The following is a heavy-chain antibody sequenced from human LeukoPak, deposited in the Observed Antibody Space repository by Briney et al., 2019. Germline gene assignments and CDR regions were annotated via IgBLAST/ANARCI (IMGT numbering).Heavy chain of an antibody. CDR2: INHSGST. CDR3: ARRWVYDKRAFDA. CDR1: GGSFSGYY. D-gene: IGHD3-16*01. Sequence: SETLSLTCAVYGGSFSGYYWSWIRQPPGKGLEWIGEINHSGSTDSNPSLKSRVTISLDTSKNQFSLNLSSVTAADTAVYYCARRWVYDKRAFDAWGQGTMVTVSS. V-gene: IGHV4-34*01. J-gene: IGHJ3*01.